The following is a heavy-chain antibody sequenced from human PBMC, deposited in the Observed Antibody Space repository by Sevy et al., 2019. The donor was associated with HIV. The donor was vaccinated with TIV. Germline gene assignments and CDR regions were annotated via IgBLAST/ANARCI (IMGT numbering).Heavy chain of an antibody. V-gene: IGHV3-64*01. CDR1: GFPFSSYS. J-gene: IGHJ3*01. CDR2: IGSDGETT. Sequence: GGSLRLSCAASGFPFSSYSFYWVRQAPGKGLEYVSAIGSDGETTLYASSVKGRFTISRANSKNTVFLQMGRLRSEVMGVYYCARVSGTYHAFDLWGLGTMVTVSS. CDR3: ARVSGTYHAFDL. D-gene: IGHD1-26*01.